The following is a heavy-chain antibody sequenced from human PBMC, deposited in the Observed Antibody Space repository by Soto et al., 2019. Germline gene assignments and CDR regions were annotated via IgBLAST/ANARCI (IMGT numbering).Heavy chain of an antibody. CDR1: GFTVSSNY. Sequence: GGSLRLSCAASGFTVSSNYMSWVRQAPGKGLEWVSVIYSGGSTYYADSVKGRFTISRDNSKNTLYLQMNSLRAEDTAVYYCARSQYDYIWGSYRYGAFDIWGQGTMVTVSS. CDR2: IYSGGST. V-gene: IGHV3-66*01. J-gene: IGHJ3*02. CDR3: ARSQYDYIWGSYRYGAFDI. D-gene: IGHD3-16*02.